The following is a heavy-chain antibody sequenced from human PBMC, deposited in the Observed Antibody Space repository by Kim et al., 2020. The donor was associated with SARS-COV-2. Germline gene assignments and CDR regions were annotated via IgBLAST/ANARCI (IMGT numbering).Heavy chain of an antibody. D-gene: IGHD2-2*01. Sequence: GGSLRLSCAASGFTFSSYAMSWVRQAPGKGLEWVSTIFGSGGSTYYAGSGKGRFTISRDNSENTLYLQMYGLRVEDTAVYHCARVSCGRGTTCTYYFYGMDLWGQGPTLTLSS. CDR2: IFGSGGST. J-gene: IGHJ6*01. CDR1: GFTFSSYA. CDR3: ARVSCGRGTTCTYYFYGMDL. V-gene: IGHV3-23*01.